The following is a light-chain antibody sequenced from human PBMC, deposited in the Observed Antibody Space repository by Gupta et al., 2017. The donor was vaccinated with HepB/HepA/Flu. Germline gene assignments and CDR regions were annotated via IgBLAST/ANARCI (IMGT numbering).Light chain of an antibody. V-gene: IGKV2-24*01. Sequence: DIVMHPTQFPSPVPLGQLASTSCRSSHSLVPSDGNTYLSWLQQRPGQPPKLLIYKISNRFSGVPDRFSGSGAGTDFTLKISRVEAEDVGVYYCMQARQLPWTFGQGTKVEIK. J-gene: IGKJ1*01. CDR2: KIS. CDR3: MQARQLPWT. CDR1: HSLVPSDGNTY.